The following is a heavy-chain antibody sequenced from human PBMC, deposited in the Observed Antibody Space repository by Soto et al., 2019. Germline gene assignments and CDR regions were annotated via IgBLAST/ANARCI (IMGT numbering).Heavy chain of an antibody. CDR3: ARGISPHPRYCSGGSCYFLGPAFDP. V-gene: IGHV4-30-4*01. CDR2: IYYSGST. Sequence: SETLSLTCTVSGGSISSGDYYWSWIRQPPGKGLEWIGYIYYSGSTYYNPSLKSRVTISVGTSKNQFSLKLSSVTAADTAVYYCARGISPHPRYCSGGSCYFLGPAFDPWGQGTLVTVSS. D-gene: IGHD2-15*01. CDR1: GGSISSGDYY. J-gene: IGHJ5*02.